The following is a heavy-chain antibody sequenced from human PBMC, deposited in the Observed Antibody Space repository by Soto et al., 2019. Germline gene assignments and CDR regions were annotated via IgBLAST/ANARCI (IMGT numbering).Heavy chain of an antibody. Sequence: SETLSLTCTVSGGSISSYYWSWIRQPPGKGLEWIGYIYYSGSTNYNPSLKSRVTISVDTSKNQFSLKLSSVTAADTAVYYCARTQLWLDSYYYYGMDVWGQGTTVTVSS. V-gene: IGHV4-59*01. CDR1: GGSISSYY. D-gene: IGHD5-18*01. J-gene: IGHJ6*02. CDR2: IYYSGST. CDR3: ARTQLWLDSYYYYGMDV.